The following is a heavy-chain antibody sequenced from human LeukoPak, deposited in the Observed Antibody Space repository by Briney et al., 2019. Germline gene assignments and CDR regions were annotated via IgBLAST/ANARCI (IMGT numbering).Heavy chain of an antibody. CDR3: ARDRALYGDQYYYYYYIYG. Sequence: PAASVKVSCKASGGTFSSYAISWVRQAPGQGLEWMGRIIPIFGTANYAQKFQGRVTITADTSTSTAYMELSSLRSEDTAVYYCARDRALYGDQYYYYYYIYGCGTGTTVTVSS. V-gene: IGHV1-69*06. J-gene: IGHJ6*03. CDR1: GGTFSSYA. CDR2: IIPIFGTA. D-gene: IGHD4-17*01.